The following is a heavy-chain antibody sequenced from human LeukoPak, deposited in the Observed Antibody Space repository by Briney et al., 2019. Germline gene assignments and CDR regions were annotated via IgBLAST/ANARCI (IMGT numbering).Heavy chain of an antibody. D-gene: IGHD6-13*01. V-gene: IGHV4-59*08. CDR2: IYYSGST. CDR1: GVSISSYY. CDR3: ARLSPLGGSSWYYYYYYGMDV. Sequence: SETLSLTCTVSGVSISSYYWSWIRQPPGKGLEWIGYIYYSGSTNYNPSLKSRVTISVDTSKNQFSLKLSSVTAADTAVYYCARLSPLGGSSWYYYYYYGMDVWGQGTTVTVSS. J-gene: IGHJ6*02.